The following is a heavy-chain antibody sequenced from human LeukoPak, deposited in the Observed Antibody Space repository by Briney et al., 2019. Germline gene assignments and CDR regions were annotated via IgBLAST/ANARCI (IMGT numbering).Heavy chain of an antibody. CDR1: GGSINSGDYY. CDR2: IHHSGST. Sequence: SETVSLTCTVSGGSINSGDYYWSWIRQPPGKGLEWIGYIHHSGSTYYNPSLKSRVSISVDGSKNQFSLKLSSVTAADTAVYYCATQASGWFDYWGQGTLVTVSS. CDR3: ATQASGWFDY. J-gene: IGHJ4*02. V-gene: IGHV4-30-2*01. D-gene: IGHD6-19*01.